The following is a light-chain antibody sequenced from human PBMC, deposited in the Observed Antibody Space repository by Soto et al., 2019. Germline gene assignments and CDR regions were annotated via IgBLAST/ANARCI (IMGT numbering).Light chain of an antibody. CDR2: DAS. J-gene: IGKJ4*01. CDR1: QDISNY. V-gene: IGKV1-33*01. CDR3: QQYDNLLLT. Sequence: DIQMTQSPSSLSASVGDRVTITCQASQDISNYLNWYQQKPGKAPKLLIYDASNLETGVPSRFSGSGSGTDFTFTISILQPEDIATYYCQQYDNLLLTFDGGTKVEIK.